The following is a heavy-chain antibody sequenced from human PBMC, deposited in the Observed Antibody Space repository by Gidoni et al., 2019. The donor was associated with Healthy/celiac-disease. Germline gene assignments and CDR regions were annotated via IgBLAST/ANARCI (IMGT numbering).Heavy chain of an antibody. V-gene: IGHV3-23*01. CDR3: EAARFGYSYCMDV. CDR1: GFTFSSYA. Sequence: EVQLLESGGGLVQPGGSLRLSCAASGFTFSSYAMSWVRQAPGKGLEWVSAISGSGGSTYYADSVKGRFTISRDNSKNTLYLQMNSLRAEDTAVYYCEAARFGYSYCMDVWGQGTTVTVSS. J-gene: IGHJ6*02. CDR2: ISGSGGST. D-gene: IGHD5-18*01.